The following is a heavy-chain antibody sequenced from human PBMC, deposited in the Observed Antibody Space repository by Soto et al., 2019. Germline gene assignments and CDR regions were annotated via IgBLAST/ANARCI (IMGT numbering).Heavy chain of an antibody. CDR3: AGDIVATGAFDY. CDR2: IYYSGST. V-gene: IGHV4-59*08. Sequence: SETLSLTCTVSGGSISSYYWSWIRQPPGKGLEWIGYIYYSGSTNYNPSLKSRVTISVDTSKNQFSLKLSSVTAADTAVYYCAGDIVATGAFDYWGQGTLVTVSS. J-gene: IGHJ4*02. CDR1: GGSISSYY. D-gene: IGHD5-12*01.